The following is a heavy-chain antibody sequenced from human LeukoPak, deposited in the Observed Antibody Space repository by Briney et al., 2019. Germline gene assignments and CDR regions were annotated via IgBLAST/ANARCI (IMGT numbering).Heavy chain of an antibody. V-gene: IGHV4-59*02. CDR3: ARVSGYYDILTDDYLGYFDY. CDR2: IYLSGGT. J-gene: IGHJ4*02. D-gene: IGHD3-9*01. CDR1: GGSVSSLY. Sequence: PSETLSLTCTVSGGSVSSLYWSWIRQPPGKGLEWIWHIYLSGGTYYNPSLKRRATLSIDTSKNQFSLRLSSVPAADTAVYYCARVSGYYDILTDDYLGYFDYWGQGTLVTVSS.